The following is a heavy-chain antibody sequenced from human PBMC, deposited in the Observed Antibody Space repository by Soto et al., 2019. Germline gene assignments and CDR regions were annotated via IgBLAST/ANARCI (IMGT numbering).Heavy chain of an antibody. D-gene: IGHD4-17*01. CDR3: ARDTVTTSDDAFDI. V-gene: IGHV4-59*01. J-gene: IGHJ3*02. CDR2: VYYSGST. Sequence: WTLIRQPPGKRLEWIGYVYYSGSTNYNPSLKSRVTISVDMSKNQFSLKLSSVTAADTAVYYCARDTVTTSDDAFDIWGQGTMVTVSS.